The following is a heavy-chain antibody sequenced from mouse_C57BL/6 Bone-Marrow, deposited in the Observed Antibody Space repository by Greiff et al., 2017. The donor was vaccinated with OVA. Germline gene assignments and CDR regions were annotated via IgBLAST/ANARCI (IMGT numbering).Heavy chain of an antibody. V-gene: IGHV1-22*01. CDR3: ARKLYSNYPWYFDV. J-gene: IGHJ1*03. CDR2: INPNNGGT. CDR1: GYTFTDYN. Sequence: VQLKESGPELVKPGASVKMSCKASGYTFTDYNMHWVKQSHGKSLEWIGYINPNNGGTSYNQKFKGKATLTVNKSSSTAYMELRSLTSEDSAVYYCARKLYSNYPWYFDVWGTGTTVTVSS. D-gene: IGHD2-5*01.